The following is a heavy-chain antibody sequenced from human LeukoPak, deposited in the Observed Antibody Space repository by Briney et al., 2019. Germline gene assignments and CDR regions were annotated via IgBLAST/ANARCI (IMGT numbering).Heavy chain of an antibody. Sequence: PGGSLRLSCAASGFTFSTYNMNWVRQAPGKGLEWVSFISSDSRIIYYADSVKGRFTVSRDNAKNSLYLQMNSLRDEDTAVYYCARDQGQYSSSRSFDPWGQGTLVTVSS. V-gene: IGHV3-48*02. D-gene: IGHD6-13*01. CDR2: ISSDSRII. J-gene: IGHJ5*02. CDR3: ARDQGQYSSSRSFDP. CDR1: GFTFSTYN.